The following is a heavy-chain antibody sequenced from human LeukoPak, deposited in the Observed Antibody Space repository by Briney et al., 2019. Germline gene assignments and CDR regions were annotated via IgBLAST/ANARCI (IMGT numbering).Heavy chain of an antibody. V-gene: IGHV3-9*03. D-gene: IGHD2-21*02. CDR2: ISWNSGSI. CDR3: AKGSANCGGDCYSGDAFDI. CDR1: GFTFDDYA. J-gene: IGHJ3*02. Sequence: GRSLRLSCAASGFTFDDYAMHWVRQAPGKGLEWASGISWNSGSIGYADSVKGRFTISRDNAKNSLYLQMNSLRAEDMALYYCAKGSANCGGDCYSGDAFDIWGQGTMVTVSS.